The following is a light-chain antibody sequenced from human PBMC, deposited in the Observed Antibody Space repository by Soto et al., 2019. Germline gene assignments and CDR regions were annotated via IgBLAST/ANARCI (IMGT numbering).Light chain of an antibody. CDR3: QQRSNWPPT. CDR1: QNVGNN. V-gene: IGKV3-11*01. CDR2: GAS. J-gene: IGKJ1*01. Sequence: EIVLTQSLDTLSVSPGERATLSCLASQNVGNNLVWYQQKPGQAPRLLIYGASTRATGFPARFSGSGSGTDFTLTISSLEPEDFAVYYCQQRSNWPPTFGQGTKVDIK.